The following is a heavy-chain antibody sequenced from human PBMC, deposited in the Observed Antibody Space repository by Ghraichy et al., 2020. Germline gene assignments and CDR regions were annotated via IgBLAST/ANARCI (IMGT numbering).Heavy chain of an antibody. Sequence: SETLSLTCAVYGGSFSGYYWSWIRQPPGKGLEWIGEINHSGSTNYNPSLKSRVTISVDTSKNQFSLKLSSVTAADTAVYYCARVLGGGGSSPRYYYGMDVWGQGTTVTVSS. CDR2: INHSGST. J-gene: IGHJ6*02. CDR3: ARVLGGGGSSPRYYYGMDV. V-gene: IGHV4-34*01. D-gene: IGHD6-6*01. CDR1: GGSFSGYY.